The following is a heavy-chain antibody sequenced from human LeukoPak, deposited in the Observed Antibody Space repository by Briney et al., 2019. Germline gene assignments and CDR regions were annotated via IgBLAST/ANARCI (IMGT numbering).Heavy chain of an antibody. D-gene: IGHD4-23*01. CDR2: FDPEDGET. J-gene: IGHJ6*02. CDR1: GYTLTELS. CDR3: AFYGGNSPYYYYGMDV. Sequence: ASVKVSCKVSGYTLTELSMHWVRQAPGKGLEWMGGFDPEDGETIYAQKFQGRVTMTRDTSTSTVYMELSSLRSEDTAVYYCAFYGGNSPYYYYGMDVWGQGTTVTVSS. V-gene: IGHV1-24*01.